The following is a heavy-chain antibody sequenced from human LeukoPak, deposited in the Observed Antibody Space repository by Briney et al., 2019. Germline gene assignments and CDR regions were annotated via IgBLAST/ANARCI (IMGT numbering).Heavy chain of an antibody. D-gene: IGHD6-13*01. CDR1: GFIFR. Sequence: GGSLRVSCAGSGFIFRMGWVRQVPGTGLEWVANIQKDGGEDYYVDSVKGRFSISRDNSKNLLYLQMHSLRAEDTAIYYCARSLPYGTTWYGRSDFWGQGTLVTVSS. CDR3: ARSLPYGTTWYGRSDF. J-gene: IGHJ4*02. CDR2: IQKDGGED. V-gene: IGHV3-7*03.